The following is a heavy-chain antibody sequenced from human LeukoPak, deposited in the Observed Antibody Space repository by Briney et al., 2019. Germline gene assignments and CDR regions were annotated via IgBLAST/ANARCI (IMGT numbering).Heavy chain of an antibody. J-gene: IGHJ4*02. Sequence: GGSLRLSCAASGFTFSSYSMNWVRQAPGKGVEWVSYISTSSSTIYYADSVKGRFTITRDDAKNSLYLQMNSLRAEDTALDYCARDPPSGGFDSWGQGTLVTVSS. CDR3: ARDPPSGGFDS. D-gene: IGHD3-16*01. V-gene: IGHV3-48*01. CDR2: ISTSSSTI. CDR1: GFTFSSYS.